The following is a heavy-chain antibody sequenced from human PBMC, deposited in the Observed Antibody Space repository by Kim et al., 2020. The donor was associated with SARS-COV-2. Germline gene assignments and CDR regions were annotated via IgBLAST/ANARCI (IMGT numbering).Heavy chain of an antibody. Sequence: GGSLRLSCAASGFTFDDYAMHWVRQAPGKGLEWVSGISWNSGGITYAASVKGRFTISRDNAKNSLYLQMNSLRAEDTAFYYCTTPAIAAPGGGYWGQGTLVIVSS. CDR1: GFTFDDYA. CDR2: ISWNSGGI. D-gene: IGHD6-13*01. J-gene: IGHJ4*02. CDR3: TTPAIAAPGGGY. V-gene: IGHV3-9*01.